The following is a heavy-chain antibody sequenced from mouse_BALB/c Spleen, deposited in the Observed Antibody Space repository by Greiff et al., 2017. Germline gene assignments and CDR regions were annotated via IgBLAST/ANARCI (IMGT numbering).Heavy chain of an antibody. CDR3: ARGAYYGNLAWFAY. CDR1: GYTFTDYN. Sequence: VQLQQSGPELVKPGASVKIPCKASGYTFTDYNMDWVKQSHGKSLEWIGDINPNNGGTIYNQKFKGKATLTVDKSSSTAYMELRSQTSEDTAVYYCARGAYYGNLAWFAYWGQGTLVTVSA. V-gene: IGHV1-18*01. D-gene: IGHD2-10*01. CDR2: INPNNGGT. J-gene: IGHJ3*01.